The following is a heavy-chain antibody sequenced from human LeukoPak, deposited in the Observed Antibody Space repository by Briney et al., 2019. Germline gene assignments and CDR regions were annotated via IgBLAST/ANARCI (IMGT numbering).Heavy chain of an antibody. J-gene: IGHJ4*02. Sequence: GGSLRLSCAASGFTFSDFYMAWIRQAPGKGLEWISYISYGGDTKYYADSVKGRFTISRDNAKNSLYLQMNSLRAEDTAVYHCGRDQHGYVDYWGQGTLVTVSS. CDR1: GFTFSDFY. V-gene: IGHV3-11*01. CDR3: GRDQHGYVDY. CDR2: ISYGGDTK. D-gene: IGHD3-16*01.